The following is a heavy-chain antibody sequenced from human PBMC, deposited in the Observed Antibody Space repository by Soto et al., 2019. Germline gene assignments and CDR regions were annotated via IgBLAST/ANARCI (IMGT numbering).Heavy chain of an antibody. Sequence: XSVKVSCKGSGYTFTGYYMHCVRQAPGQGLEWMGWINPNSGGTNYAQKFQGWVTMTRDTSISTAYMELSRLRSDDTAVYYCARDSRAAAQFDYWGQGTLVTVSS. D-gene: IGHD6-13*01. J-gene: IGHJ4*02. CDR3: ARDSRAAAQFDY. CDR1: GYTFTGYY. V-gene: IGHV1-2*04. CDR2: INPNSGGT.